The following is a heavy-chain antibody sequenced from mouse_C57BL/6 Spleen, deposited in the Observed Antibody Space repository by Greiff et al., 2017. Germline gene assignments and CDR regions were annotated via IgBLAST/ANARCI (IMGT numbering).Heavy chain of an antibody. J-gene: IGHJ2*01. CDR1: GYSFTGYY. D-gene: IGHD2-4*01. CDR3: ARTRGLPYYFDY. V-gene: IGHV1-42*01. CDR2: INPSTGGT. Sequence: VQLQQSGPELVKPGASVKISCKASGYSFTGYYMNWVKQSPEKSLEWIGEINPSTGGTTYNQKFKAKATLTVDKSSSTAYMQLKSLTSEDSAVYYCARTRGLPYYFDYWGQGTTLTVSS.